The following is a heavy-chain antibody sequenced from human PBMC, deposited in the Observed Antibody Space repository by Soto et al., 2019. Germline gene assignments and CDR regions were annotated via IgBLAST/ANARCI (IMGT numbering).Heavy chain of an antibody. D-gene: IGHD3-10*01. CDR1: GFTFSSYA. V-gene: IGHV3-30*04. Sequence: GGSLRLSCSASGFTFSSYAMHWVRQAPGKGLEWVAVISYDGSNKYYADSVKGRFTISRDNSKNTLYLQMNSLRAEDPAVYSCANGGGAWPGPPLFDYWGKGT. J-gene: IGHJ4*02. CDR2: ISYDGSNK. CDR3: ANGGGAWPGPPLFDY.